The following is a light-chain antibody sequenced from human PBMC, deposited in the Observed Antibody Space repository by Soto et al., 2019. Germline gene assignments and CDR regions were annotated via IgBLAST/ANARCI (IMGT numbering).Light chain of an antibody. Sequence: DIVMTHSPAHHSVSPEAQATLSCRAIQSVSSNLAWYQQKPGQAPRLLIYGASTRATGIPARFSGSGSGTEFTLTISSLEPEDFAVYCCQQRRSWPPTITFGQGTRLEIK. CDR3: QQRRSWPPTIT. CDR1: QSVSSN. J-gene: IGKJ5*01. CDR2: GAS. V-gene: IGKV3-15*01.